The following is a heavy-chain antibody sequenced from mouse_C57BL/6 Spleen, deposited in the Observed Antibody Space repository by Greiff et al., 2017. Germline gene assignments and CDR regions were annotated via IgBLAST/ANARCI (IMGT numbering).Heavy chain of an antibody. V-gene: IGHV1-50*01. CDR2: IDPSDSYT. D-gene: IGHD2-4*01. Sequence: QVQLQQSGAELVKPGASVKLSCKASGYTFTSYWMQWVKQRPGQGLEWIGEIDPSDSYTNYNQKFKGKATLTVDTSSSTAYMQLSSLTSEDSAVYYCARRIYYDYDGGYYFDYWGQGTTLTVSS. CDR3: ARRIYYDYDGGYYFDY. CDR1: GYTFTSYW. J-gene: IGHJ2*01.